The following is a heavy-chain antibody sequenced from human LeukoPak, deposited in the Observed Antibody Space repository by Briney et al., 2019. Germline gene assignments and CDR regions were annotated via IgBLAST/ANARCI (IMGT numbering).Heavy chain of an antibody. V-gene: IGHV3-15*01. CDR2: IKSKTDGGTT. J-gene: IGHJ4*02. D-gene: IGHD3-22*01. CDR1: GFTFSNAW. Sequence: GGSLRLSCAASGFTFSNAWMSWVRQAPGKGLEWVGRIKSKTDGGTTDYAAPVKGRFTISRDNAKNSLYLQMNSLRAEDTAVYYCARDGEFYYDSSSYWGQGSLVTVSS. CDR3: ARDGEFYYDSSSY.